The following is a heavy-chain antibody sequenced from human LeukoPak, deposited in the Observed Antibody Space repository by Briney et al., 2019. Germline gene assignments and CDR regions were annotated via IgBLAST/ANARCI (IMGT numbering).Heavy chain of an antibody. V-gene: IGHV4-31*03. J-gene: IGHJ4*02. D-gene: IGHD3-3*01. CDR1: GGSISSGGYY. CDR3: ARGRPGVLEWLPTPFDY. Sequence: SETLSLTCTVSGGSISSGGYYWSWIRQHPGKGLEWIGYIYYSGSTYYNPSLKSRVTISVDTSKNQFSLKLSSVTAADTAVYYCARGRPGVLEWLPTPFDYWGQGTLVTVSS. CDR2: IYYSGST.